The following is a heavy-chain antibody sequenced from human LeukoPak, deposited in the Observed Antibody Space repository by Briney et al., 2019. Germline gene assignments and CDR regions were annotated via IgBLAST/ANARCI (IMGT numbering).Heavy chain of an antibody. D-gene: IGHD1-26*01. Sequence: SVKVSCEASGAPFSNYAISWVRQAPGQGLEWIGGILPILDTPNYAQKFRGRVTITADESTSTAYMELSSLRSDDTAMYYCARSVITGSYPFDYWGQGPLVIVSS. CDR1: GAPFSNYA. CDR2: ILPILDTP. V-gene: IGHV1-69*13. CDR3: ARSVITGSYPFDY. J-gene: IGHJ4*02.